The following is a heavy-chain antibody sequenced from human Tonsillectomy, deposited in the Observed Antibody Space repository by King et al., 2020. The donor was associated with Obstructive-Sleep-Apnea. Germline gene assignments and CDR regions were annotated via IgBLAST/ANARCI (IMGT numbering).Heavy chain of an antibody. D-gene: IGHD6-25*01. CDR3: ARPNRYSTYSSEGA. V-gene: IGHV4-39*07. Sequence: QLQESGPGLVKPSETLSLTCTVSVGSISSSNYYWTWIRQPPGKGLEWIGSIYYSGSTNYNPSLKSRVTISIDTSKNQFSLNLSSVTADDTDVYYCARPNRYSTYSSEGAWGQGTLLTVSS. CDR1: VGSISSSNYY. J-gene: IGHJ5*02. CDR2: IYYSGST.